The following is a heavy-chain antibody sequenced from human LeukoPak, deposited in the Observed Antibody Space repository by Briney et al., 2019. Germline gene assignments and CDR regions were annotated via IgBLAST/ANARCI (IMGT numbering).Heavy chain of an antibody. J-gene: IGHJ4*02. V-gene: IGHV4-4*02. CDR1: GGSIDMTNY. CDR3: TRENRPFCPFAF. CDR2: IAHDGTT. D-gene: IGHD2/OR15-2a*01. Sequence: SETLSLTCGVSGGSIDMTNYWSWVRQAPGRGLEWIREIAHDGTTNYNASLRSRVAMSLDRANNQFSLSLTSVTGADTAVYYCTRENRPFCPFAFWGQGVLVTVSS.